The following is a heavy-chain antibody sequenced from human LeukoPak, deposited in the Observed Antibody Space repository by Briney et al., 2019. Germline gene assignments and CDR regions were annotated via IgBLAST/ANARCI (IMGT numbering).Heavy chain of an antibody. D-gene: IGHD2-2*01. Sequence: PGGSLRLSCAASGFTFNNYAMSWARQAPGKGLQWVSVISGSGGNTYYPESVKGRFTISRDNSKNTPYLQMNSLRAEDTATYYCAREGYCTSTSCYAGIDYWGQGTLVTVSS. CDR1: GFTFNNYA. J-gene: IGHJ4*02. CDR3: AREGYCTSTSCYAGIDY. CDR2: ISGSGGNT. V-gene: IGHV3-23*01.